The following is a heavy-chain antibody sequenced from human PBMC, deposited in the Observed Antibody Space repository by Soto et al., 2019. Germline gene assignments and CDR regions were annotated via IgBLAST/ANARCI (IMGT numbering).Heavy chain of an antibody. V-gene: IGHV1-18*04. CDR3: ARARPEPYDSSGYYFDY. J-gene: IGHJ4*02. D-gene: IGHD3-22*01. Sequence: ASVKVSCKASGYTFTSYGISWVRQAPGQGLEWMGWISAYNGNTNYAQKLQGRVTMTTDTSTSTAYMELRSLRYDDTAVYYCARARPEPYDSSGYYFDYWGQGNLVTVSS. CDR2: ISAYNGNT. CDR1: GYTFTSYG.